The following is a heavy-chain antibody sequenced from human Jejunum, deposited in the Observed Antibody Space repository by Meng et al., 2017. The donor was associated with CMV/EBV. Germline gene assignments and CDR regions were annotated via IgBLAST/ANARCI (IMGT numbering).Heavy chain of an antibody. D-gene: IGHD3-10*01. V-gene: IGHV3-7*01. CDR3: VRGGGAFDM. Sequence: SCAAFGFRFSTYWMSWVRQAPGKGLEWVANIKLDGSDKHYVDSVKGRFTISRDNAKNSLYLQMNSLRAEDTALYYCVRGGGAFDMWGQGTTVTVSS. J-gene: IGHJ3*02. CDR2: IKLDGSDK. CDR1: GFRFSTYW.